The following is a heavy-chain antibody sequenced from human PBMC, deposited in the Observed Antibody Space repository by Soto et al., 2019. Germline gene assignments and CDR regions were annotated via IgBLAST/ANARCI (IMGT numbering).Heavy chain of an antibody. D-gene: IGHD6-6*01. CDR1: GFSLSTSGVG. J-gene: IGHJ4*02. CDR3: ARKSGSSSPEDY. V-gene: IGHV2-5*01. Sequence: QITLKESGPTLVKPTQTLTLTCTFSGFSLSTSGVGVGWIRQTPGKALEWLALIYWNDEKRYSPSLQSRLTIAKDTSKSQVVFTMTNMDPVDTATYYCARKSGSSSPEDYWGQGTLVTVSS. CDR2: IYWNDEK.